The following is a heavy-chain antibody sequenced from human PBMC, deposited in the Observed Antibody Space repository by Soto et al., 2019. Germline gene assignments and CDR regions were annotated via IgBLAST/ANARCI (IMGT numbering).Heavy chain of an antibody. CDR2: IDPSDSYT. J-gene: IGHJ4*02. Sequence: LRVSCRAAGDRCVGYCGSRVRQMPGKGLEWMGRIDPSDSYTNYSPSFQGHVTISADKSISTAYLQWSSLKASDTAMYYCARHEVPLVGATKTLAPDFDYWGQGTLVTVSS. D-gene: IGHD1-26*01. V-gene: IGHV5-10-1*01. CDR3: ARHEVPLVGATKTLAPDFDY. CDR1: GDRCVGYC.